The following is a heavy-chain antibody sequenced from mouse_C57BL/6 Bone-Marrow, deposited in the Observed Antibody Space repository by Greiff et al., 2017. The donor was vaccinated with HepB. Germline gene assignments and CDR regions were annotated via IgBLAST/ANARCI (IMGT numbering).Heavy chain of an antibody. V-gene: IGHV1-64*01. CDR2: IHPNSGST. D-gene: IGHD1-1*01. Sequence: QVQLQQPGAELVKPGASVKLSCKASGYTFTSYWMHWVKQSPGQGLEWIGMIHPNSGSTNYNEKFKSKATLTVDKSSSTAYMQLSSLTSEDSAVYYCARKTATVVFDYWGQGTTLTVSS. CDR3: ARKTATVVFDY. J-gene: IGHJ2*01. CDR1: GYTFTSYW.